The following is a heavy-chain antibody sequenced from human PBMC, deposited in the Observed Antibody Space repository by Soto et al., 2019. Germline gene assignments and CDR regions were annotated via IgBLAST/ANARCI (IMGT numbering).Heavy chain of an antibody. CDR3: ASWTYNSGWYLDS. D-gene: IGHD6-19*01. CDR2: IKQDGSEK. Sequence: EVQLVESGGGWVQPGGPLSLSWAASGFSFMGHWMGWFRQAPGKGREWVATIKQDGSEKYYADSVKGRFTISRDNAKNSLYLQMDSLRAEDTAVYYCASWTYNSGWYLDSWGQGTLVTVSS. J-gene: IGHJ4*02. CDR1: GFSFMGHW. V-gene: IGHV3-7*03.